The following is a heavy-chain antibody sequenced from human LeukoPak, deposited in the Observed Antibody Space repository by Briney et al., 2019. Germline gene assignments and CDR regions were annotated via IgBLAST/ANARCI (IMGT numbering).Heavy chain of an antibody. CDR3: ARTPTYYYDSSGYLDY. CDR1: GGTFSSYA. D-gene: IGHD3-22*01. Sequence: SVKVSCKASGGTFSSYAISWVRQAPGQGLEWMGGIIPIFGTANYAQKFQGRVTITADESTSTVYMELSSLRSEDTAVYYCARTPTYYYDSSGYLDYWGQGTLVTVSS. J-gene: IGHJ4*02. V-gene: IGHV1-69*13. CDR2: IIPIFGTA.